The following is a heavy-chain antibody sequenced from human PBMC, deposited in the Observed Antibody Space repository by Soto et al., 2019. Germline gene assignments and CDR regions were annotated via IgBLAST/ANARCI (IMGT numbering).Heavy chain of an antibody. V-gene: IGHV4-30-4*01. D-gene: IGHD7-27*01. CDR2: IYKSATT. J-gene: IGHJ5*01. CDR1: GDSISNLDYF. Sequence: QVQLLESGPGLVKPXQXLSLTCSVSGDSISNLDYFWAWIRQLPGQALEYIGYIYKSATTYYNPSFESRGAISVNTSKSKCSLNVTSVTAADTAVYFCARGRYCLTGRCFPNWFDSWGQGALVTVSS. CDR3: ARGRYCLTGRCFPNWFDS.